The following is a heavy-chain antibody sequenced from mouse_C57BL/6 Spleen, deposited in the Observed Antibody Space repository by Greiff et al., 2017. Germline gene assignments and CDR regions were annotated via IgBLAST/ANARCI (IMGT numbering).Heavy chain of an antibody. D-gene: IGHD2-2*01. J-gene: IGHJ2*01. CDR2: INPNNGGT. Sequence: EVHLVESGPELVKPGASVKMSCKASGYTFTDYNMHWVKQSHGKSLEWIGYINPNNGGTSYNQKFKGKATLTVNKSSSTAYMELRSLTSEDSAVYYCARSKKEGVKDYWGQGTTLTVSS. V-gene: IGHV1-22*01. CDR1: GYTFTDYN. CDR3: ARSKKEGVKDY.